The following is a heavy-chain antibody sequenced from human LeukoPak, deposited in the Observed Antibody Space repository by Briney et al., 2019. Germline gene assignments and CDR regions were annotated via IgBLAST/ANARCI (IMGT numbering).Heavy chain of an antibody. Sequence: SETLSLTCAVYGGSSSGYYWSWIRQPPGKGLEWIGEINHSGSTNYNPSLKSRVTISVDTSKNQFSLKLSSVTAADTAVYYCARGAAAKNLLDYWGQGTLVTVSS. D-gene: IGHD2-2*01. CDR2: INHSGST. CDR3: ARGAAAKNLLDY. J-gene: IGHJ4*02. V-gene: IGHV4-34*01. CDR1: GGSSSGYY.